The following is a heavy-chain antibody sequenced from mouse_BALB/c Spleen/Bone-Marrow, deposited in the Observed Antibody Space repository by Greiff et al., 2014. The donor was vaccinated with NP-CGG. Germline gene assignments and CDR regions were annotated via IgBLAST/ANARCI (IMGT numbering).Heavy chain of an antibody. CDR2: IHPSDSET. J-gene: IGHJ4*01. Sequence: VQVVESGAELVRPGASVKLSCKASGYSFTSYWMNWVKQRPGQGLEWIGMIHPSDSETRLNQKFKDKATLTVDKSSSTAYMQLSSLTSEDSAVYYCARDYDGYYAMDYWGQGASVTVSS. D-gene: IGHD2-4*01. CDR3: ARDYDGYYAMDY. V-gene: IGHV1-61*01. CDR1: GYSFTSYW.